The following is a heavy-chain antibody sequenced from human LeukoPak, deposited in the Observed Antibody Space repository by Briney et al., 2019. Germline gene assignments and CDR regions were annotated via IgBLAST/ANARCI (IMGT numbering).Heavy chain of an antibody. CDR1: GGTVNNYA. Sequence: SVKVSCKASGGTVNNYAISWVRQAPGQGLEWMGRIIPILGLAHYAPKFQDRATITADKFTSTAYMEMSSLRSEDTAIYYCARELVMFGGVIVVTSDSWGQGTLVTVSS. CDR3: ARELVMFGGVIVVTSDS. V-gene: IGHV1-69*04. D-gene: IGHD3-16*02. CDR2: IIPILGLA. J-gene: IGHJ4*02.